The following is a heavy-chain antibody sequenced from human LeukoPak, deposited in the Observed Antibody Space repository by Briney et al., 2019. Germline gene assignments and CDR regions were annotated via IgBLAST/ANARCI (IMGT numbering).Heavy chain of an antibody. J-gene: IGHJ4*02. Sequence: SVKVSCKASGGTFSSYASSWVRQAPGQGLEWMGGIIPIFGTANYAQKFQGRVTITADESTSTAYMELSSLRSEDTAVYYCARDVRLGYSSSWYNYWGQGTLVTVSS. CDR2: IIPIFGTA. CDR1: GGTFSSYA. D-gene: IGHD6-13*01. CDR3: ARDVRLGYSSSWYNY. V-gene: IGHV1-69*13.